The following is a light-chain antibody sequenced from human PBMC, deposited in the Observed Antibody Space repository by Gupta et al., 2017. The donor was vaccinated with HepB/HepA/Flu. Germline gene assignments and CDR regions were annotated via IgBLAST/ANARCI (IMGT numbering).Light chain of an antibody. CDR3: SSFSNTNTLVL. CDR1: SNDIGGFDS. J-gene: IGLJ2*01. V-gene: IGLV2-14*03. Sequence: QSALTPPPSVSGSPGQSSPISCTGPSNDIGGFDSVSWYQQDPGQAPKLLIYDVTNRPSGVSDRFSGSKSGNTASLTISGLQAEDEADYYCSSFSNTNTLVLFGGGTKLTVL. CDR2: DVT.